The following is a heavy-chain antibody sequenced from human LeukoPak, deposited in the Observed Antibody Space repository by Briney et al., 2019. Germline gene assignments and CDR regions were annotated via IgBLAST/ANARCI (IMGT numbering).Heavy chain of an antibody. CDR2: ISAYNGNT. D-gene: IGHD3-22*01. V-gene: IGHV1-18*01. CDR1: GYTFTNYG. Sequence: ASVKVSCKASGYTFTNYGICWVRQAPGQGLEWMGWISAYNGNTNYVQKLQGRVTMTTDTSTSTAYMELTSLRSDDTAVYYCVRTPLVVAPPWDYWGQGTLVTVSS. CDR3: VRTPLVVAPPWDY. J-gene: IGHJ4*02.